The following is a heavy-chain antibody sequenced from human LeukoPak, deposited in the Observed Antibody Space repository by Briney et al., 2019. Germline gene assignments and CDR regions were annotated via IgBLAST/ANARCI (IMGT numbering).Heavy chain of an antibody. V-gene: IGHV4-39*07. D-gene: IGHD3-10*01. CDR1: GGSISSSSYY. J-gene: IGHJ4*02. Sequence: SETLSLTCTVSGGSISSSSYYWGWIRQPPGKGLEWIGSIYYSGSTYYNPSLKSRVTISVDTSKNQFSLKLSSVTAADTAVYYCARKLGSGSYYGSFDYWGQGTLVTVSS. CDR2: IYYSGST. CDR3: ARKLGSGSYYGSFDY.